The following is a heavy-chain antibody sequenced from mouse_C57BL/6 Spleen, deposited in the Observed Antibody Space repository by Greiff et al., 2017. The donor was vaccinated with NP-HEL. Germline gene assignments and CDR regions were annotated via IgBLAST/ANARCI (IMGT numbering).Heavy chain of an antibody. V-gene: IGHV1-55*01. Sequence: QVQLQQPGAELVKPGASVKMSCKASGYTFTSYWITWVKQRPGQGLEWIGDIYPGSGSTNYNEKFKSKATLTVDTSSSTAYMQLSSLTSEDSAVYYCARFEVGGFYAMDYWGQGTSVTVSS. CDR2: IYPGSGST. D-gene: IGHD1-1*01. J-gene: IGHJ4*01. CDR1: GYTFTSYW. CDR3: ARFEVGGFYAMDY.